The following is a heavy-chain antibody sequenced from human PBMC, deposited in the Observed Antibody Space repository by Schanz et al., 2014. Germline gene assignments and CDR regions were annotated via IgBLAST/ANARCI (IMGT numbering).Heavy chain of an antibody. Sequence: EVQLLESGGGLVQPGGSLRLSCAASGFTFSGYAMSWVRQAPGKGLEWVSSIVGGGGRTYYADSVKGRFTISRDNSKNTLYLQMNSLSAEDTAVYYCAKRNHDMQSLPLDYWGQGTLVIVSS. CDR1: GFTFSGYA. CDR2: IVGGGGRT. J-gene: IGHJ4*02. D-gene: IGHD3-9*01. CDR3: AKRNHDMQSLPLDY. V-gene: IGHV3-23*01.